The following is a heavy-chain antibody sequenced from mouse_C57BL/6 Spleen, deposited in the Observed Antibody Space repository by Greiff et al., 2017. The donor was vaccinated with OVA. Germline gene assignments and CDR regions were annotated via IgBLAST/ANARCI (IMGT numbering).Heavy chain of an antibody. D-gene: IGHD1-1*01. V-gene: IGHV1-81*01. CDR3: YYGSSPYDY. Sequence: VKLMESGAELARPGASVKLSCKASGYTFTSYGISWVKQRTGQGLEWIGEIYPRSGNTYYNEKFKGKATLTADKSSSTAYMELRSLTSEDSAVYFCYYGSSPYDYWGQGTTLTVSS. J-gene: IGHJ2*01. CDR2: IYPRSGNT. CDR1: GYTFTSYG.